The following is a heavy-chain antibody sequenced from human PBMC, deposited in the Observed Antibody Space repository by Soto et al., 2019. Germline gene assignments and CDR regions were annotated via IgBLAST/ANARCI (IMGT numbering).Heavy chain of an antibody. CDR1: GGTFSSYA. V-gene: IGHV1-69*13. CDR2: IIPIFGTA. CDR3: ARGRFWGYCSGGSCQGAINYFDY. Sequence: SVKVSCKASGGTFSSYAISWVRQAPGQGLEWMGGIIPIFGTANYAQKFQGRVTITADESTSTAYMELSSLRSEDTAVYYCARGRFWGYCSGGSCQGAINYFDYWGQ. D-gene: IGHD2-15*01. J-gene: IGHJ4*02.